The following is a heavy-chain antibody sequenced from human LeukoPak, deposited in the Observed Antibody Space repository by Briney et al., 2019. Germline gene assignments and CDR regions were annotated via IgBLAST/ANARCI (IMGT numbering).Heavy chain of an antibody. CDR2: INSDGSST. D-gene: IGHD1-20*01. CDR3: ARGGDNWYYFDY. V-gene: IGHV3-74*01. CDR1: GFTFSNFG. J-gene: IGHJ4*02. Sequence: GGSLRLSCAASGFTFSNFGMHWVRQAPGKGLVWVSRINSDGSSTNYADSVKGRFTISRDNAKNTLYLQMNSLRAEDTAVYYCARGGDNWYYFDYWGQETLVTVSS.